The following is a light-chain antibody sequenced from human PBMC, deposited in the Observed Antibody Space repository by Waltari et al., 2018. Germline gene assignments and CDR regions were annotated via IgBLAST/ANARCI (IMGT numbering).Light chain of an antibody. CDR3: QQYKNWPRGD. J-gene: IGKJ3*01. CDR1: QSVSSN. CDR2: GAS. V-gene: IGKV3-15*01. Sequence: EIVMTQSPATLSVSPGERATLPCRASQSVSSNLAWYQQKPGQAPRLLTYGASTRATGIPARFSGSGSGTEFTLTISSMQSEDFAVYYCQQYKNWPRGDFGPGTKVDIK.